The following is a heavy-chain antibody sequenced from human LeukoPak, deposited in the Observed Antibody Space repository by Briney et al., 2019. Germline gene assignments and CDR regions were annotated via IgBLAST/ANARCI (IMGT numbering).Heavy chain of an antibody. V-gene: IGHV3-48*03. CDR1: GFTFRSYE. CDR2: ISSSGSTI. Sequence: RGSLRLSCAASGFTFRSYEMNWVRQAPGKALEWVSYISSSGSTIYYADSVKGRFTISRDNAKNSLYLQMNSLRAEDTAVYYCAREGLDSSGSKGVDYWGQGTLVTVSS. CDR3: AREGLDSSGSKGVDY. D-gene: IGHD3-22*01. J-gene: IGHJ4*02.